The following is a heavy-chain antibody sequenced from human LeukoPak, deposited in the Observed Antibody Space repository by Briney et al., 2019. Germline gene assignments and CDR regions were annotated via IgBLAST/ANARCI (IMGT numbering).Heavy chain of an antibody. CDR2: ISWNSGSI. V-gene: IGHV3-9*01. CDR3: AKGIDSSSWMGFDY. CDR1: GFTFDDYA. D-gene: IGHD6-13*01. Sequence: GGSLGLSCAASGFTFDDYAMHWVRQAPGKGLEWVSGISWNSGSIGYADSVKGRFTISRDNAKNSLYLQMNSLRAEDTALYYCAKGIDSSSWMGFDYWGQGTLVTVSS. J-gene: IGHJ4*02.